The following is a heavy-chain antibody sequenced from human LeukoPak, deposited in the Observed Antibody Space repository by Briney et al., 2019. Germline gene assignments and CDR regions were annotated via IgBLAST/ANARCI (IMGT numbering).Heavy chain of an antibody. Sequence: SETLSLTCDVSGGSITQTNYCTWVRQPPGKGLEWIGEVNLQGSTNYNPSLMRRVAISVDTSANHVSLQLTSVTAADTAVYYCMIAGGPYRSFDYSGQGILVTVSS. J-gene: IGHJ4*02. V-gene: IGHV4-4*02. CDR3: MIAGGPYRSFDY. CDR1: GGSITQTNY. CDR2: VNLQGST.